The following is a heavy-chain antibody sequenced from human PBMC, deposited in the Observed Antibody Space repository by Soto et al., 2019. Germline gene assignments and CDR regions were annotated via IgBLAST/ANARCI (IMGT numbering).Heavy chain of an antibody. J-gene: IGHJ4*02. Sequence: GCSVSSRIYNWSFIRQPPGKGLEWIGYIYYSGSTNYNPSLKSRVTISVDTSKNQFSLKLSSVTAADTAVYYCARDSGIQLWPYYFDYWGQGTLVTVSS. CDR1: GCSVSSRIYN. V-gene: IGHV4-61*01. CDR2: IYYSGST. CDR3: ARDSGIQLWPYYFDY. D-gene: IGHD5-18*01.